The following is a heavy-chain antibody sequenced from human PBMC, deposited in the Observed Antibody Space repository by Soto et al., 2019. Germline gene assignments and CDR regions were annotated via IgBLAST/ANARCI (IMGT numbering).Heavy chain of an antibody. J-gene: IGHJ4*02. CDR2: IYRTGST. V-gene: IGHV4-4*02. CDR1: GGSFTSNNW. CDR3: SSRDPGTSVDY. Sequence: SETLSLTCAVSGGSFTSNNWWTWVRQPPGQGLEWIGEIYRTGSTNYNPSLKSRVTISLDKSENQFSLKVTSLTAADTAVYYCSSRDPGTSVDYWGQGTLVTVSS. D-gene: IGHD1-7*01.